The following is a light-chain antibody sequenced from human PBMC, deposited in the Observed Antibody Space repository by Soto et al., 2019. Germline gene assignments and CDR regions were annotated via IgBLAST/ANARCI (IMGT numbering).Light chain of an antibody. V-gene: IGKV1-27*01. CDR3: QDYNSAPWT. CDR2: APS. CDR1: QGISNH. Sequence: DIQMTHTPSSLSASVGDRVTITCRASQGISNHLAWHQQKPGKVLKLLIYAPSTLQSGLPSRFSGSGSGTDYTRTISSLQPEDVATYYCQDYNSAPWTFGQGTKVEIK. J-gene: IGKJ1*01.